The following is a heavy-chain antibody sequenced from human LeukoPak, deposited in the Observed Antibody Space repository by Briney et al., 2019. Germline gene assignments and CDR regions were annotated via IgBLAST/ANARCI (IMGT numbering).Heavy chain of an antibody. D-gene: IGHD3-10*01. Sequence: GGSLRLSCAASGFTFSSYSMNWVRQAPGKGLEWVSSISSSSSYIYYADSVKGRFTISRDNAKNSLYLQTNSLRAEDTAVCYCAGDSVGGYWGQGTLVTVSS. V-gene: IGHV3-21*01. J-gene: IGHJ4*02. CDR1: GFTFSSYS. CDR2: ISSSSSYI. CDR3: AGDSVGGY.